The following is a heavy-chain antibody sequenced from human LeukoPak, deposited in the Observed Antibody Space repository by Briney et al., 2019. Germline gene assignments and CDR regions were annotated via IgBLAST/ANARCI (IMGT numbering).Heavy chain of an antibody. CDR1: GFTFSSYS. Sequence: GGSLRLSCAASGFTFSSYSMNWVRQAPGKGLEGVSYISSSSGTIYYADSVKGGFTISRDNAKKSLYLQINSLRAQDTAVYYCARRKVRAVLDYWGQGTLFTVSS. J-gene: IGHJ4*02. CDR3: ARRKVRAVLDY. D-gene: IGHD3-10*01. CDR2: ISSSSGTI. V-gene: IGHV3-48*01.